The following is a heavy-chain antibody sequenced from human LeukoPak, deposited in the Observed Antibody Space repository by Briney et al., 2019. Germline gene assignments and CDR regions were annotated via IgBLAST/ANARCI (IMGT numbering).Heavy chain of an antibody. CDR1: GYTLTELS. CDR3: ATGPGGFWSGYPPDY. Sequence: GASVKVSCKVSGYTLTELSMYWVRQAPGKGLEWMGGFDPEDGETIYAQKFQGRVTMTEDTSTDTAYMELSSLRSEDTAVYYCATGPGGFWSGYPPDYWGQGTLVTVSS. V-gene: IGHV1-24*01. D-gene: IGHD3-3*01. J-gene: IGHJ4*02. CDR2: FDPEDGET.